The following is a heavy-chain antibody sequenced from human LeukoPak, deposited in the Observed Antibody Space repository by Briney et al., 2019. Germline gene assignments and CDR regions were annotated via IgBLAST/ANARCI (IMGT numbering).Heavy chain of an antibody. D-gene: IGHD3-16*01. Sequence: ASVKVSCKASGYTFTDHYIHWVRQAPGQGLEWMGWINSNNGATNYAQKFQGRVTMTRDTSISTAYMELTRLGSDDTAVYYCASGSLASYFDHWGQGTLVTVSS. CDR1: GYTFTDHY. V-gene: IGHV1-2*02. CDR2: INSNNGAT. J-gene: IGHJ4*02. CDR3: ASGSLASYFDH.